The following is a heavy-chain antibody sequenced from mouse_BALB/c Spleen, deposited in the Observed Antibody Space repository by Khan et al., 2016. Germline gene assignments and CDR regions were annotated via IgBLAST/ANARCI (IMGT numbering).Heavy chain of an antibody. Sequence: VELVESGPGLVAPSQSLSITCTVSGFSITSYGVGWVRQPPGKGLEWLGVIWGDGSTNYHSALISRLSISKDNSKSQVFLKLNRRQTDDTAAYYCAKTGDGYFPAWFTYWGQGTLVTVSA. D-gene: IGHD2-3*01. V-gene: IGHV2-3*01. CDR2: IWGDGST. CDR1: GFSITSYG. J-gene: IGHJ3*01. CDR3: AKTGDGYFPAWFTY.